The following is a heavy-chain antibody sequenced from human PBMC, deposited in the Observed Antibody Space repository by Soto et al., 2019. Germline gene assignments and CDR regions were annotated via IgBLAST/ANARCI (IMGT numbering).Heavy chain of an antibody. CDR3: TRAPQTAGDAFDI. CDR2: IRSKAYGGTT. CDR1: GFTFGDYA. J-gene: IGHJ3*02. V-gene: IGHV3-49*04. Sequence: HPGGSLRLSCTASGFTFGDYAMSWVRHAPGKGLEWVGFIRSKAYGGTTEYAASVKGRFTISRDDSKSIAYLQMNSLKTEDTAVYYCTRAPQTAGDAFDIWGQGTMVTVSS.